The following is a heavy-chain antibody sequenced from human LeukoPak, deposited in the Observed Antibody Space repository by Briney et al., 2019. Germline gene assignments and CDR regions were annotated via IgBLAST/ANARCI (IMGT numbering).Heavy chain of an antibody. D-gene: IGHD3-22*01. V-gene: IGHV1-24*01. Sequence: ASVKVSCKVSGYTLTELSMHWVRQPPAKGLEGMGGFDPEDGETIYAQKFQGRVTMTEDTSTDTAYMELSSLRSEDTAVYYCATQWLLLPRWFDPWGEGTLLTVPS. CDR1: GYTLTELS. CDR3: ATQWLLLPRWFDP. J-gene: IGHJ5*02. CDR2: FDPEDGET.